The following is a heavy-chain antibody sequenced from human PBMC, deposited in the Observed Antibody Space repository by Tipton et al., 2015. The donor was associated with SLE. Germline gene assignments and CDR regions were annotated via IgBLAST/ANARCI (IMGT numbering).Heavy chain of an antibody. Sequence: TLSLTCAVYGGSFSGYYWSWIRQPPGKGLEWIGEINHSGSTNYNPSLKSRVTISVDTSKNQFSLKLSSVTAADTAVYYCARVRDGYNAWYFDLWGRGTLVTVSS. CDR1: GGSFSGYY. CDR2: INHSGST. J-gene: IGHJ2*01. D-gene: IGHD5-24*01. CDR3: ARVRDGYNAWYFDL. V-gene: IGHV4-34*01.